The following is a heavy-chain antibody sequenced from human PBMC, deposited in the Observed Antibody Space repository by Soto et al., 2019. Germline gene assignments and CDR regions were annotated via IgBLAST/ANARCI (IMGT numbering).Heavy chain of an antibody. CDR3: ARALLGGQYYYYYYGMDV. D-gene: IGHD2-15*01. CDR2: IWYDGSNK. CDR1: GFTFSSYG. V-gene: IGHV3-33*01. Sequence: QVQLVESGGGVVQPGRSLRLSCAASGFTFSSYGMHWVRQAPGKGLEWVAVIWYDGSNKYYADSVKGRFTISRDNSKNTLYLQMNSLRAEDTAVYYCARALLGGQYYYYYYGMDVWGQGTTVTVSS. J-gene: IGHJ6*02.